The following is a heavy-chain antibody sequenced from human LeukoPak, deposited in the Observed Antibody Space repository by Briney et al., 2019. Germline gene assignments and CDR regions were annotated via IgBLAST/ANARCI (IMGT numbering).Heavy chain of an antibody. J-gene: IGHJ3*02. CDR3: LTHLNSGDYKKTFDT. CDR2: IHYTGRA. Sequence: PSETLSLTCSGFGGSISSSTYYWVWIRQPPGKGLECIASIHYTGRAYYNPSLKSRATISADTSKNHFSLHLSTVTAADTAVYPRLTHLNSGDYKKTFDTWGQGTMVTVSS. CDR1: GGSISSSTYY. D-gene: IGHD4-17*01. V-gene: IGHV4-39*02.